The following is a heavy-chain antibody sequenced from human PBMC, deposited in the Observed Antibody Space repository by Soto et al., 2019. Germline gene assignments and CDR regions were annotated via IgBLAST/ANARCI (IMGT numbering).Heavy chain of an antibody. CDR2: ISYDGGNK. Sequence: QVQLVESGGGVVQPGRSLRLSCAASGFTFSSSGMHWVRQAPGKGLESVAVISYDGGNKNYADSVKGRFTISRDTSKNTLYLQMNSLRTDDTAVYYCARGGEGPYFDYWGQGTLVTVSS. D-gene: IGHD3-16*01. CDR3: ARGGEGPYFDY. J-gene: IGHJ4*02. CDR1: GFTFSSSG. V-gene: IGHV3-30*03.